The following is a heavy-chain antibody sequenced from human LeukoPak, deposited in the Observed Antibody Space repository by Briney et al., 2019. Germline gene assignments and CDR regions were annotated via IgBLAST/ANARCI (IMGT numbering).Heavy chain of an antibody. V-gene: IGHV4-4*02. J-gene: IGHJ4*02. D-gene: IGHD1-26*01. Sequence: SGTLSLTCGVSGGSISGTNWWSWVRPPPGQGLEWIGEISLAGQTNYNPSLNGRVTMSLDKSSNQLSLHLTSVTAADTATYCSRESGPFCPFGYWGQGTLVIVSS. CDR3: RESGPFCPFGY. CDR2: ISLAGQT. CDR1: GGSISGTNW.